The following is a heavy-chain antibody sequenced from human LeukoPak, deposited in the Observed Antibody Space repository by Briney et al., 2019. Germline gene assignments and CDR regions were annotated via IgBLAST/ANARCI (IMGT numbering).Heavy chain of an antibody. CDR2: IYHSGST. V-gene: IGHV4-38-2*02. J-gene: IGHJ5*02. CDR1: GYSISSGYY. CDR3: ARDAYCTNGVCYTSVNWFDP. D-gene: IGHD2-8*01. Sequence: SETLSLTCTVSGYSISSGYYWGCIRQPPRKGLEWIGSIYHSGSTYYNPSLKSRVTMSVDTSKNQFSLKLSSVTAADTAVYYCARDAYCTNGVCYTSVNWFDPWGQGTLVTVSS.